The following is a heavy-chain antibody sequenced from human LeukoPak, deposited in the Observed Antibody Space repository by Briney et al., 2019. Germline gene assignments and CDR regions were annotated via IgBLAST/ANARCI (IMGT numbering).Heavy chain of an antibody. CDR1: GFTFSGYW. D-gene: IGHD5-12*01. J-gene: IGHJ6*03. Sequence: GGSLRLSCAASGFTFSGYWMTWVRQAPGKGLEWVANIKQDGSGKYYVDSVKGRFTISRNNAKNSLYLQMNSLRAEDTAVYYCARGQSGYDATNYYYYYMDVWGRGTTVTVSS. V-gene: IGHV3-7*04. CDR3: ARGQSGYDATNYYYYYMDV. CDR2: IKQDGSGK.